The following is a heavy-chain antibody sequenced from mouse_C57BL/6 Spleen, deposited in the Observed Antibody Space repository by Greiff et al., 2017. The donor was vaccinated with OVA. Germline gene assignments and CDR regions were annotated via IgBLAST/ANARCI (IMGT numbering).Heavy chain of an antibody. CDR3: ASRIYYGNYARLGFDY. J-gene: IGHJ2*01. Sequence: EVQLQESGPGLVKPSQSLSLTCSVTGYSITSGYSWNWIRQFPGNKLEWLGYISYDGSNNYNPSLKNRISITRDTSKNQFFLKLNSVTTEDTATYYCASRIYYGNYARLGFDYWGQGTTLTVSS. CDR1: GYSITSGYS. V-gene: IGHV3-6*01. D-gene: IGHD2-1*01. CDR2: ISYDGSN.